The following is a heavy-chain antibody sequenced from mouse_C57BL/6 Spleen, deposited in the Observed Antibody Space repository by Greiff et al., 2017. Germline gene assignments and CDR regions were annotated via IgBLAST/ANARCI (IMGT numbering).Heavy chain of an antibody. J-gene: IGHJ3*01. CDR3: ARATTVEGAWFAY. CDR2: INPGSGGT. CDR1: GYAFTNYL. D-gene: IGHD1-1*01. V-gene: IGHV1-54*01. Sequence: QVQLQQSGAELVRPGTSVKVSCKASGYAFTNYLIEWVKQRPGQGLEWIGVINPGSGGTNYNEKFKGKATLTADKSYSTAYMHLSSLTSEDSAVYVCARATTVEGAWFAYWGQGTLVTVSA.